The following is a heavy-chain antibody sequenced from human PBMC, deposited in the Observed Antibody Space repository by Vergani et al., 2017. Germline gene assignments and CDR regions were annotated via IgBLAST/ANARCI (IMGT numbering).Heavy chain of an antibody. CDR2: INPNSGGT. V-gene: IGHV1-2*02. J-gene: IGHJ4*02. CDR3: ARDALYCTNGVCSYYFDY. Sequence: QVQLVQSGAEVKKPGASVKVSCKASGYTFTGYYMHWVRQAPGQGLEWMGWINPNSGGTNYAQKFQGRVTMTRDTSISTAYMELSRLRSDDTAVYYCARDALYCTNGVCSYYFDYWGQGTLVTVSS. CDR1: GYTFTGYY. D-gene: IGHD2-8*01.